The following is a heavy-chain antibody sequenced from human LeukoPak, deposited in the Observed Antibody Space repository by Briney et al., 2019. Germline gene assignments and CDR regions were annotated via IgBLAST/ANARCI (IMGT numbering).Heavy chain of an antibody. CDR1: GYTFTGYY. D-gene: IGHD3-3*01. V-gene: IGHV1-2*02. J-gene: IGHJ6*03. CDR2: INPNSGGT. Sequence: ASVKVSCKASGYTFTGYYMHWVRQAPGQGLEWMGWINPNSGGTNYAQKFQGRVTMTRDTSISTAYMELSRLRSDDTAVYYCARDPVFWSGYESYYYYMDVWGKGTTVTISS. CDR3: ARDPVFWSGYESYYYYMDV.